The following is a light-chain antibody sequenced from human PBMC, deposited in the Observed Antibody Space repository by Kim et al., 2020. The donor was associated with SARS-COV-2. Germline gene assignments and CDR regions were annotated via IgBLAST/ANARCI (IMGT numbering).Light chain of an antibody. V-gene: IGLV3-1*01. CDR1: KLGDKY. J-gene: IGLJ2*01. CDR2: QDN. CDR3: QAWDSSTASVV. Sequence: SYELTQPPSVSVSPGQTASITCSGDKLGDKYACXYQQKPGQSPVLVIYQDNKRPSGIPERFSGSNSGNTATLTISGTQAMDEADYYCQAWDSSTASVVFG.